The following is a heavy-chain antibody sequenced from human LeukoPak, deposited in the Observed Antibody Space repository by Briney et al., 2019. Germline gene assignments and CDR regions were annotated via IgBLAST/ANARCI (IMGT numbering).Heavy chain of an antibody. D-gene: IGHD5-18*01. V-gene: IGHV4-39*01. J-gene: IGHJ4*02. CDR3: ARLENSYGYRY. Sequence: SETLSLTCTVSGGSISSSSYYWGWIRQPPGKGLEWIGSIYYSGSTYYNPSLKSRVTISVDTSKNQFSLKLSSVTAADTAVYYCARLENSYGYRYWGQGTLVTVSS. CDR1: GGSISSSSYY. CDR2: IYYSGST.